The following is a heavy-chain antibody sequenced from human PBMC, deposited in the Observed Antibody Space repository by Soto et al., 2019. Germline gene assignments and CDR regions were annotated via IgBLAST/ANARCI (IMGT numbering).Heavy chain of an antibody. CDR1: GFIFKMYW. V-gene: IGHV3-74*01. D-gene: IGHD3-10*01. CDR2: ITDDGSTT. CDR3: TRGPPPTSIGTGAF. J-gene: IGHJ4*02. Sequence: GGSLRLSCETSGFIFKMYWMHWVRQVPGQGPQWVARITDDGSTTYYAASVEGRFTISRDNAKNALYLQMTSLRPDDTAVYYCTRGPPPTSIGTGAFWGQGTLVTFSS.